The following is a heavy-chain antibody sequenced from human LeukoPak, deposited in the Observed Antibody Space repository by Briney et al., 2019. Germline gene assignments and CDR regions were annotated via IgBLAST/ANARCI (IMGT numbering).Heavy chain of an antibody. J-gene: IGHJ4*02. Sequence: GGSLRLSCAASGFTFSNAWMSWVRQAPGEGLEWVGRIKSKTDGGTTDYAAPVKSRFTISRDDSKNTLYVQMNSLKTEDTAVYYCTTGPYDYGSGTYYHWGQGTLVTVSS. CDR2: IKSKTDGGTT. D-gene: IGHD3-10*01. V-gene: IGHV3-15*01. CDR3: TTGPYDYGSGTYYH. CDR1: GFTFSNAW.